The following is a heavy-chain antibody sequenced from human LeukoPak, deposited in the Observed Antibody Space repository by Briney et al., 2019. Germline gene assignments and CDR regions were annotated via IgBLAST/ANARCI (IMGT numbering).Heavy chain of an antibody. CDR2: ISTSSSNI. J-gene: IGHJ5*02. V-gene: IGHV3-48*01. CDR3: ARDRGYSSGWYGWFDP. Sequence: PGGSLRLSCVASGFTFSNYNMNWVRQAPGKGLEWVSFISTSSSNIYYADSVKGRLTISRDNAENSLYLQMNSLRAEDTAVYYCARDRGYSSGWYGWFDPWGQGTLVTVSS. CDR1: GFTFSNYN. D-gene: IGHD6-19*01.